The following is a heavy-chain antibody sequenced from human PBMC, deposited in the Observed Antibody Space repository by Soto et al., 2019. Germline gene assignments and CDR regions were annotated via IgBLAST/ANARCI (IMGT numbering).Heavy chain of an antibody. Sequence: QAGGSLRLSCAASGFTFSSYAMSWVRQAPGKGLEWVSAISGSGGSTYYADSVKGRFTISRDNSKNTLYLQMNSLRAEDTAVYYCAKSRGRIQLWSHPYGMDVWGQGTTVTVSS. D-gene: IGHD5-18*01. CDR3: AKSRGRIQLWSHPYGMDV. CDR2: ISGSGGST. V-gene: IGHV3-23*01. J-gene: IGHJ6*02. CDR1: GFTFSSYA.